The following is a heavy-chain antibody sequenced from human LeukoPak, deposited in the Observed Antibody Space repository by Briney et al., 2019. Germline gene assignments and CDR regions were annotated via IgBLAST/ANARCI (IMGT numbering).Heavy chain of an antibody. CDR1: GGTFSSYA. D-gene: IGHD3-16*02. Sequence: SVMVSCKASGGTFSSYAISWVRQAPGQGLEWMGGIIPIFGTANYAQKFQGRVTITADESTSTAYMELSSLRSEDTAVYYCARATYYDYVWGSYRYGNFDYWGQGTLVTVSS. V-gene: IGHV1-69*01. J-gene: IGHJ4*02. CDR2: IIPIFGTA. CDR3: ARATYYDYVWGSYRYGNFDY.